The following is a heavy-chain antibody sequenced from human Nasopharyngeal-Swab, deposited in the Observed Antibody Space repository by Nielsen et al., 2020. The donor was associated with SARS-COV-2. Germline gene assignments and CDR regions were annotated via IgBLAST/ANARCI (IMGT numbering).Heavy chain of an antibody. J-gene: IGHJ4*02. CDR3: ARGTADYTNPSFDY. CDR1: GFPFDDYA. CDR2: ITWNSGNI. D-gene: IGHD4-11*01. Sequence: SLKISCVASGFPFDDYAMSWVRLLPGRGLQWVAGITWNSGNIGYADSVKGRFTISRDNAKNSLYLQMNSLRPEDTAFYFCARGTADYTNPSFDYWGQGAPVSVSS. V-gene: IGHV3-9*01.